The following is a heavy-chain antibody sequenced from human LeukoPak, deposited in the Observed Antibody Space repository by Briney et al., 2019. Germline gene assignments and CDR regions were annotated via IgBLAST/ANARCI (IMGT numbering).Heavy chain of an antibody. CDR3: ARGVSSFNYFDY. CDR2: IYSGGST. CDR1: GFTFSSYW. J-gene: IGHJ4*02. D-gene: IGHD2/OR15-2a*01. Sequence: GGSLRLSCAASGFTFSSYWMSWVRQAPGKGLEWVSVIYSGGSTYYADSVKGRFTISRDSSWNTLYLQMNTLRAEDTAIYYCARGVSSFNYFDYWGQGTLVTVSS. V-gene: IGHV3-53*01.